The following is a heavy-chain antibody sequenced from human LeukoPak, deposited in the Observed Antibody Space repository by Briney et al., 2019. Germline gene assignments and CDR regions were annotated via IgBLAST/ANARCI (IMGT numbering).Heavy chain of an antibody. J-gene: IGHJ5*02. D-gene: IGHD2-15*01. CDR3: ARRYCSGGSCYSGWFDP. CDR2: ISAYNGNT. V-gene: IGHV1-18*01. CDR1: GYTFINYG. Sequence: ASVKVSCKASGYTFINYGISWVRQAPGQGLEWMGWISAYNGNTNYAQKLQGRVTMTTDTSTSTAYMELRSLRSDDTAVYYCARRYCSGGSCYSGWFDPWGQGTLVTVSS.